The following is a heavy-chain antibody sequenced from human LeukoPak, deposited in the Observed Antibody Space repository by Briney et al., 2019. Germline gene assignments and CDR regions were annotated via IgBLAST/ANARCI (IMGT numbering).Heavy chain of an antibody. V-gene: IGHV1-69*05. D-gene: IGHD6-13*01. J-gene: IGHJ5*02. Sequence: VASVKVSCKASGGTFSSYAISWVRQAPGQGLEWMGRIIPIFGTAKYAQKFQGRVTIITDESTSTAYMELSSLRSEDTAVYYCATHKSSSWRNNWFDPWGQGTLVTVSS. CDR1: GGTFSSYA. CDR3: ATHKSSSWRNNWFDP. CDR2: IIPIFGTA.